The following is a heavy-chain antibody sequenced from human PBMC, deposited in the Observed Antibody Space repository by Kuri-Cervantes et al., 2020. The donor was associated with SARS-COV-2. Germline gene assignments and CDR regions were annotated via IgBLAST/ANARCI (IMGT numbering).Heavy chain of an antibody. Sequence: SETLSLTCTVSGGSISSGDYYWSWIRQPPGKGLEWIGYIYYSGSTYYNPSLKSRVTISVDTSKNQFSLKLSSVTAADTAVYYCARHIIAARPLVDYWGQGTLVTVSS. CDR3: ARHIIAARPLVDY. J-gene: IGHJ4*02. CDR2: IYYSGST. D-gene: IGHD6-6*01. V-gene: IGHV4-30-4*02. CDR1: GGSISSGDYY.